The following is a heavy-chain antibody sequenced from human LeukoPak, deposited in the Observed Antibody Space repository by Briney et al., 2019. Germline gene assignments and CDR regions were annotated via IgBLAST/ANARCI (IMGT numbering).Heavy chain of an antibody. Sequence: SETLSLTCTVSGGSISSSSYYWGWIRQPPGKGLEWIGSIYYSGSTYYNPSLKSRVTISVDTSKNQFSLKLSSVTAADTAVYYCATLTIGLPYWYFDLWGRGTLVTVSS. CDR3: ATLTIGLPYWYFDL. CDR1: GGSISSSSYY. V-gene: IGHV4-39*07. D-gene: IGHD3-16*01. J-gene: IGHJ2*01. CDR2: IYYSGST.